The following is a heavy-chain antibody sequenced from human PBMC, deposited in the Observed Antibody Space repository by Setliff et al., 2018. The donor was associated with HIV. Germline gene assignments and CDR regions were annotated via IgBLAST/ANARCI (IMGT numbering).Heavy chain of an antibody. Sequence: GGSLRLSCAASGFTFSSYGMHWVRQAPGKGLEWVAYIPYDGTSKHYAASVKGRFTISSDNSKNTVHLQMSSLRAEDRAVYYCVRDIGFNLYDHWGQGTLVTVSS. V-gene: IGHV3-30*02. CDR2: IPYDGTSK. D-gene: IGHD2-2*02. CDR1: GFTFSSYG. J-gene: IGHJ4*02. CDR3: VRDIGFNLYDH.